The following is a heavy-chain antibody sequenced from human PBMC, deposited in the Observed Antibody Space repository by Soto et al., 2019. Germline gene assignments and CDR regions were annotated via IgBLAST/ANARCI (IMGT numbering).Heavy chain of an antibody. CDR1: GFTFGDYA. Sequence: PGGSLRLSCTASGFTFGDYAMSWFRQAPGKGLEWVGFIRSKAYGGTTEYAASVKGRFTISRDDSKSIAYLQMNSLKTEDTAVYYCTRDPELLWFGELSLGAFDIWGQGTMVTVSS. CDR3: TRDPELLWFGELSLGAFDI. J-gene: IGHJ3*02. V-gene: IGHV3-49*03. CDR2: IRSKAYGGTT. D-gene: IGHD3-10*01.